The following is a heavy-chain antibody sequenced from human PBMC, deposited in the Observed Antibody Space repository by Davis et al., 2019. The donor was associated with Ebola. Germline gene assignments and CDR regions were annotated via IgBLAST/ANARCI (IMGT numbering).Heavy chain of an antibody. CDR1: GLTFDDYG. V-gene: IGHV3-21*01. J-gene: IGHJ4*02. CDR3: APVGEVFH. Sequence: GGSLRLSCAASGLTFDDYGMSWVRQAPGKGLEWVSSISSRSSYINYANSGKGRFTISRDNSKNSLYLQMNSLRDEDTAVYYCAPVGEVFHWGQGAPVTVSS. CDR2: ISSRSSYI. D-gene: IGHD3-16*01.